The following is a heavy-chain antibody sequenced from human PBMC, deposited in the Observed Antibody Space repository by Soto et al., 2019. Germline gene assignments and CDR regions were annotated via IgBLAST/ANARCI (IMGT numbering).Heavy chain of an antibody. CDR3: ARILFGRSVAGGYFYMDV. V-gene: IGHV2-26*01. CDR2: IFSNDEK. Sequence: HVTLKESGPVLVKPTETLTLTCTVSGFSLSNGKVGVSWIRQPPGKALEWLAHIFSNDEKSYRTSLKSRLTISEDTSKSQVVRIMTNVDPVDTATYYCARILFGRSVAGGYFYMDVWGKGTTVTVSS. J-gene: IGHJ6*03. CDR1: GFSLSNGKVG. D-gene: IGHD6-19*01.